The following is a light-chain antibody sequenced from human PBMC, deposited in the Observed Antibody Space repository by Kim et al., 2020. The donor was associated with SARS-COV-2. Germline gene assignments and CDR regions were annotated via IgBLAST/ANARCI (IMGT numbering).Light chain of an antibody. J-gene: IGKJ1*01. V-gene: IGKV1-6*01. CDR2: GAT. Sequence: AIQMTQSPSSLSASVGDRVTITCRASQAIKNDLGWYQQKPGKAPRLLIYGATTLYSGVPSRFSGGGSGTDFTLTITSLQPEDFATYYCLQDFDYPWTFGQGTKLEI. CDR1: QAIKND. CDR3: LQDFDYPWT.